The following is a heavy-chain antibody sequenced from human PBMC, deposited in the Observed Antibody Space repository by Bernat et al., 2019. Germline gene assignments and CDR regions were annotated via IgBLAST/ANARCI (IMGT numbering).Heavy chain of an antibody. CDR2: INSDGSST. D-gene: IGHD2-15*01. V-gene: IGHV3-74*01. J-gene: IGHJ4*02. Sequence: EVQLVESGGGLVQPGGSLRLSCAASGFTFSSYWMHWVRQAPGKGLVWVSRINSDGSSTSYADSVKGRFTISRDNAKNTLYLQMNSLRAEDTAVYYCARGDIVVVVAATGISDYWGQGTLVTVSS. CDR1: GFTFSSYW. CDR3: ARGDIVVVVAATGISDY.